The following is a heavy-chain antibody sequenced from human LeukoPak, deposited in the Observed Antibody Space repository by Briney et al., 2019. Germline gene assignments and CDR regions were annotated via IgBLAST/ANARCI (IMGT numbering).Heavy chain of an antibody. V-gene: IGHV3-21*01. CDR2: IAGSGGYI. CDR1: GFTFSSYG. J-gene: IGHJ4*02. Sequence: GRSLRLSCAASGFTFSSYGMYWVRQAPGQGLEWVSSIAGSGGYIHYAESVKGRFTISRDNAKNSLYLQMNSLRAEDTAVYYCASSPRGISSSWFFDYWGQGTLVTVSS. CDR3: ASSPRGISSSWFFDY. D-gene: IGHD6-13*01.